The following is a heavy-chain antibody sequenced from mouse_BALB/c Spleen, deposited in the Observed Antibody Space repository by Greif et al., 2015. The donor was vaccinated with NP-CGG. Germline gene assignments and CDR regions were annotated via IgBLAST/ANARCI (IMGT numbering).Heavy chain of an antibody. CDR2: INSNGGNT. CDR3: ARGGLRGAMDY. V-gene: IGHV5-6-2*01. Sequence: DVMLVESGGGLVKLGGSLKLSCAASGFTFSSYYMSWVRQTPEKRLELVAAINSNGGNTYYPDTVKGRFTISRDNAKNTLYLQMSSLKSEDTALYYCARGGLRGAMDYWGQGTSVTVSS. D-gene: IGHD2-2*01. J-gene: IGHJ4*01. CDR1: GFTFSSYY.